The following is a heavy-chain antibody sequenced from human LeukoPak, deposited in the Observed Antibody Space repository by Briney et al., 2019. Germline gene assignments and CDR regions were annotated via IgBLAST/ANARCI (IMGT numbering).Heavy chain of an antibody. CDR2: ISAYNGNT. CDR3: ARFYCSSTGCYPAFDY. V-gene: IGHV1-18*01. J-gene: IGHJ4*02. CDR1: GYTFTSYG. Sequence: ASVKVSCKASGYTFTSYGISWVRQAPGQGLEWMGWISAYNGNTNYAQKLQGRVTMTTDTSTSTAYMELRSLRSDDTAVYYCARFYCSSTGCYPAFDYWGQGTLVTVSS. D-gene: IGHD2-2*01.